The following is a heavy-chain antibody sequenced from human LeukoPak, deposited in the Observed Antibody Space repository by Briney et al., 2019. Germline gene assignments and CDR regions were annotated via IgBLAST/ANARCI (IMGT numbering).Heavy chain of an antibody. J-gene: IGHJ4*02. V-gene: IGHV3-23*01. CDR3: ARPVVPAAIGIFDY. CDR1: GFTFSIYA. Sequence: PGGSLRLSCAASGFTFSIYAMSWVRQAPGKGLEWVSAISGSGGTAYCADSVKGRFTISRDNSKNTLYLQMNSLRAEDTAVYYCARPVVPAAIGIFDYWGQGTLVTVSS. CDR2: ISGSGGTA. D-gene: IGHD2-2*01.